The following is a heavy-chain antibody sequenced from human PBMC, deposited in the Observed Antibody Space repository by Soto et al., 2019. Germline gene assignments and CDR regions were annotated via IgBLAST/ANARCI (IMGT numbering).Heavy chain of an antibody. CDR2: IYYSVST. CDR3: ARRGCSGGSGYSVWFDP. D-gene: IGHD2-15*01. J-gene: IGHJ5*02. CDR1: GGSISSYY. V-gene: IGHV4-59*01. Sequence: SETLSLTCTVSGGSISSYYWSWIRQPPGKGLEWIGYIYYSVSTNYNPSLKSRVTISVDTSKNQFSLKLSSVTAADTAVYYCARRGCSGGSGYSVWFDPWGQGTLVTVSS.